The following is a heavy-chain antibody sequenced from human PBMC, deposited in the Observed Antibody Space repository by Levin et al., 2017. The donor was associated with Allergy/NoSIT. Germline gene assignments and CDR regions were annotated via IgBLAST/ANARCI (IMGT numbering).Heavy chain of an antibody. D-gene: IGHD2-21*02. CDR1: GYSFTSYW. Sequence: GESLKISCKGSGYSFTSYWISWVRQMPGKGLEWMGRIDPSDSYTNYSPSFQGHVTISADKSISTAYLQWSSLKASDTAMYYCARHWVPRDLYCGGDCYLFDYWGQGTLVTVSS. J-gene: IGHJ4*02. V-gene: IGHV5-10-1*01. CDR2: IDPSDSYT. CDR3: ARHWVPRDLYCGGDCYLFDY.